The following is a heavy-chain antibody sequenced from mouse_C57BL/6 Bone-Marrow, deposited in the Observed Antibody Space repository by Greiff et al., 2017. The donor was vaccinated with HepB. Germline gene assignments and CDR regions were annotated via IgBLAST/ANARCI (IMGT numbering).Heavy chain of an antibody. V-gene: IGHV5-15*01. Sequence: DVQLVESGGGLVQPGGSLKLSCAASGFTFSDYGMAWVRQAPRKGPEWVAFISNLAYSIYYADTVTGRFTISRENAKNTLYLEMSSLRSEDTAMYYCARHDADYYGSQFAYWGQGTLVTVSA. J-gene: IGHJ3*01. CDR2: ISNLAYSI. CDR3: ARHDADYYGSQFAY. D-gene: IGHD1-1*01. CDR1: GFTFSDYG.